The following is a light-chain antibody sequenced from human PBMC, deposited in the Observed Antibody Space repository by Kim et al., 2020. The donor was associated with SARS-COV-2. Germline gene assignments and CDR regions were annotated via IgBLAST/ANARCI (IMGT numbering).Light chain of an antibody. CDR1: QSVSNNY. CDR3: QQRSNWPIT. Sequence: EIVLTQSPGTLSLSPGERATLSCRASQSVSNNYLAWYQQKPGQAPRLLIYGASSRATGIPDRFSGSGSGTDFTLTISRLESEDFAVYYCQQRSNWPITFGQGTRLEIK. CDR2: GAS. J-gene: IGKJ5*01. V-gene: IGKV3D-20*02.